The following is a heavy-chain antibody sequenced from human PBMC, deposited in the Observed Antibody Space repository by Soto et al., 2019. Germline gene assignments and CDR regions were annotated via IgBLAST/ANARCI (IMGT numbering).Heavy chain of an antibody. CDR1: GYTFTSYG. D-gene: IGHD6-13*01. Sequence: ASVSVSCKASGYTFTSYGIHWVRQAPGQRLEWMGWINAANGDTKYSPKFQGRVTITRDTSASTAYMELSSLRSEDTAVYYCVRRHVSATGIDWSDPWGEGTVVTV. CDR3: VRRHVSATGIDWSDP. CDR2: INAANGDT. J-gene: IGHJ5*02. V-gene: IGHV1-3*01.